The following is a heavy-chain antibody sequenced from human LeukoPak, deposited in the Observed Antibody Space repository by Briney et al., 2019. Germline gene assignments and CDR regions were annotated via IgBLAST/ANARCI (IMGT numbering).Heavy chain of an antibody. D-gene: IGHD3-16*01. CDR2: IKQDVSEK. CDR1: GFTFSTYW. J-gene: IGHJ3*02. CDR3: AKDFHRLGEFDAFDI. Sequence: GGSLRLSCAASGFTFSTYWMSWVRQAPGKGLEWVANIKQDVSEKYYVDSVKGRFTISRDNAKNSLYLQINSLRAEDTALYYCAKDFHRLGEFDAFDIWGQGTMVTVSP. V-gene: IGHV3-7*03.